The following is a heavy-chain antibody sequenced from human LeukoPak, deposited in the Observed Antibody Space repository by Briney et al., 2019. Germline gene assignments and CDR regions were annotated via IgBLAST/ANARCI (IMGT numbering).Heavy chain of an antibody. D-gene: IGHD3-16*01. CDR3: ARDRGTQDYFDY. J-gene: IGHJ4*02. Sequence: PGRSLRLSCAASGFTFSTYGMHWVRQAPGKGLEWVSVIYGGGSTYYADFVKGRFTISRDNSKNTLYLQMNSLRAEDTAVYYCARDRGTQDYFDYWGQGTLVTVSS. CDR1: GFTFSTYG. V-gene: IGHV3-53*01. CDR2: IYGGGST.